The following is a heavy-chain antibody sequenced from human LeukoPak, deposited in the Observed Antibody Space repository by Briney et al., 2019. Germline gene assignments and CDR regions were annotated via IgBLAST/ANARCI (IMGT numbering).Heavy chain of an antibody. V-gene: IGHV3-23*01. J-gene: IGHJ6*02. CDR3: AKEGIVVVPAAMLEYYYYGMDV. CDR2: ISGSGGST. CDR1: GFTFSTYA. D-gene: IGHD2-2*01. Sequence: GGSLRLFCAASGFTFSTYAMSWVRQAPGKGLEWVSAISGSGGSTYYADSVKGRFTISRDNSKNTLYLQMNSLRAEDTAVYYCAKEGIVVVPAAMLEYYYYGMDVWGQGTTVTVSS.